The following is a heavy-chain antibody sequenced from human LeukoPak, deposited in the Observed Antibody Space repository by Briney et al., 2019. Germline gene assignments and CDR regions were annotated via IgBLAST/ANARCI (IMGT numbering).Heavy chain of an antibody. D-gene: IGHD2-2*01. CDR1: DDPISDYY. CDR2: IYTRGTT. J-gene: IGHJ4*02. CDR3: ARSRPAPKEFDH. Sequence: PSETLSLTCTVSDDPISDYYWSWIRQPPGKGLEWIGYIYTRGTTNYNPSLKSRVTMSADTSKNQFSLKLDSVTAADTAVYYCARSRPAPKEFDHWGQGTLVTVSS. V-gene: IGHV4-4*09.